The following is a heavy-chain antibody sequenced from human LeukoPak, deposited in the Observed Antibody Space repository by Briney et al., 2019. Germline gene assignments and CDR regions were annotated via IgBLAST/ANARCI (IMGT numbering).Heavy chain of an antibody. D-gene: IGHD3-22*01. CDR3: AKLTTYYYDSSGSIPDY. J-gene: IGHJ4*02. CDR1: GFTFSCYA. V-gene: IGHV3-23*01. CDR2: ISGSGGST. Sequence: PGGSLRLSCAASGFTFSCYAMSWVRQAPGKGLEWVSAISGSGGSTYYADSVKGRFTISRDNSKNTLYLQMNSLRAEDTAVYYCAKLTTYYYDSSGSIPDYSRQGTLVTVSS.